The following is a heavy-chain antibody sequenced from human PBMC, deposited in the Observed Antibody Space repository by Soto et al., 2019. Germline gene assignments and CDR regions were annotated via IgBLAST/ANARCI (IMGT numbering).Heavy chain of an antibody. D-gene: IGHD6-6*01. CDR3: AKDFLYSSSSGMDV. Sequence: GGSLRLSCAASGFTFDDYALRWVRQAPGKGLEWVSLISWDGGSTYYADSVKGRFAISRDNSKNSLYLQMNSLRAEDTALYYCAKDFLYSSSSGMDVWGQGTTVTVSS. V-gene: IGHV3-43D*04. CDR2: ISWDGGST. J-gene: IGHJ6*02. CDR1: GFTFDDYA.